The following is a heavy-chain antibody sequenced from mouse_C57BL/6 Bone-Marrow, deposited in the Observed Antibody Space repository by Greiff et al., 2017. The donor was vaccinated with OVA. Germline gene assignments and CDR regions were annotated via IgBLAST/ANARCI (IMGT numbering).Heavy chain of an antibody. Sequence: EVKVEESGEGLVKPGGSLKLSCAASGFTFSSYAMSWVRQTPEKRLEWVAYISSGGDYIYYADTVKGRFTISRDNARNTLYLQMSSLKSEDTAMYYCTREGETGTDYWGQGTTLTVSS. CDR1: GFTFSSYA. J-gene: IGHJ2*01. CDR2: ISSGGDYI. D-gene: IGHD4-1*01. CDR3: TREGETGTDY. V-gene: IGHV5-9-1*02.